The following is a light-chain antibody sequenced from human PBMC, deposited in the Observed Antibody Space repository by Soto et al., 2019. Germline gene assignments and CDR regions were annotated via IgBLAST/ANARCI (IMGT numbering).Light chain of an antibody. J-gene: IGKJ3*01. CDR2: GAS. CDR3: QHRNNRPFS. CDR1: QSISNY. Sequence: EIVLTQSPATLSLSPGERATLSCRASQSISNYLAWYQQKPGQAPRLLIYGASSRATGIPDRFSGSGSGTDFTLTISSLEPEDFAVYYCQHRNNRPFSFGPGTKVDIK. V-gene: IGKV3-11*01.